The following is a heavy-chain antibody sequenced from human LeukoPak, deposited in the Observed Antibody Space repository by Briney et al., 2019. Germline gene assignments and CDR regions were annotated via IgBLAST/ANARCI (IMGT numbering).Heavy chain of an antibody. CDR2: ISYDGSNK. V-gene: IGHV3-30*04. D-gene: IGHD3-10*01. J-gene: IGHJ4*02. Sequence: PGGSLRLSCAASGFTFSSYAMHWVRQAPGKGLEWVAVISYDGSNKYYADSVKGRFTISRDNAKNSLYLQMNSLRAEDTAVYYCARDLDYYGSGSYAFDFWGQGTLVTASS. CDR1: GFTFSSYA. CDR3: ARDLDYYGSGSYAFDF.